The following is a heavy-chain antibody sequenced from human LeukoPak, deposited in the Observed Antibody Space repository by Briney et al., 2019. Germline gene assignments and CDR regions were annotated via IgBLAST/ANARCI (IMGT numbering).Heavy chain of an antibody. CDR2: IYYSGST. J-gene: IGHJ4*02. CDR1: GGSISSYY. V-gene: IGHV4-59*12. D-gene: IGHD4-17*01. CDR3: ARGFDYGDHPADY. Sequence: SETLSLTCTVSGGSISSYYWSWIRQPPGKGLEWIGYIYYSGSTNYNPSLKSRVTISVDTSKNQFSLKLSSVTAADTAVYYCARGFDYGDHPADYWGQGTLVTVSS.